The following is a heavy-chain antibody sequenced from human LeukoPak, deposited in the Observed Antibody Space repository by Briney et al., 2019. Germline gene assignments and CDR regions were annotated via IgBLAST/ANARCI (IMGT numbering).Heavy chain of an antibody. CDR2: MNPNSGNT. CDR3: ARFDMESMVRGVIEKDY. D-gene: IGHD3-10*01. J-gene: IGHJ4*02. CDR1: VYTFTSYD. Sequence: ASVKASCKASVYTFTSYDINWVRQATGQGLEWMGWMNPNSGNTGYAQKFQGRVTMTRNTSISTAYMELSSLRSEDTAVYYCARFDMESMVRGVIEKDYWGQGTLVTVSS. V-gene: IGHV1-8*01.